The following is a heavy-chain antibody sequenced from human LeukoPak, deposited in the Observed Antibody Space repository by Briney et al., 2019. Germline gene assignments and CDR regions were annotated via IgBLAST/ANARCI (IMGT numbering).Heavy chain of an antibody. V-gene: IGHV2-5*01. CDR3: AHLASGSGSLNWFDP. CDR2: IYWNDDK. Sequence: SGPTLVKPTQTLTLTCTFSGFSLRTTGVGVGWVRQPPGRALEWLALIYWNDDKRYSPSLKSRLTITKDTSKNQVVLTMTNMDPVDTATYYCAHLASGSGSLNWFDPWGQGTLVTVSP. J-gene: IGHJ5*02. D-gene: IGHD3-10*01. CDR1: GFSLRTTGVG.